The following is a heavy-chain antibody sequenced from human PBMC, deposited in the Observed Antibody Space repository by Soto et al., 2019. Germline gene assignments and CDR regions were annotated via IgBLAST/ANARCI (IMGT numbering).Heavy chain of an antibody. CDR3: AKASNSSPWFDSWLES. D-gene: IGHD6-6*01. Sequence: GGSLRLSCAASGFNFRYYAMTWVRQAPGKGLEWVSSINDNGDSTHYADSVKGRFTISRDNSKNTLYLQMNSLTAEDTAVYFCAKASNSSPWFDSWLESWGQGTLVTVSS. J-gene: IGHJ5*01. CDR1: GFNFRYYA. CDR2: INDNGDST. V-gene: IGHV3-23*01.